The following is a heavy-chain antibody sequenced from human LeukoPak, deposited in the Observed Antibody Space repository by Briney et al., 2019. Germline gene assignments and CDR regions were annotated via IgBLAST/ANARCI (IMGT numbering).Heavy chain of an antibody. CDR2: INPSGGST. J-gene: IGHJ5*02. Sequence: ASVKVSCKASGYTFTSYYMHWVRQAPGQGLEWMGIINPSGGSTSYAQKFQGRVTMTRDMSTSTVYMELSSLRSEDTAVYYCARTPYSSGPRYNWFDPWGQGTLVTVSS. CDR1: GYTFTSYY. CDR3: ARTPYSSGPRYNWFDP. D-gene: IGHD6-19*01. V-gene: IGHV1-46*01.